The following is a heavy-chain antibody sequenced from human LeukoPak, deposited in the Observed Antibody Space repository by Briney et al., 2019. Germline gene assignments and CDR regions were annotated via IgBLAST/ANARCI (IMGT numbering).Heavy chain of an antibody. CDR1: GYTFTGYY. D-gene: IGHD5-18*01. V-gene: IGHV1-2*02. J-gene: IGHJ4*02. CDR2: INPNSGGT. Sequence: ASVKVSCKASGYTFTGYYMHWVRRAPGQGLEWMGWINPNSGGTNYAQKFQGRVTMTRDTSISTAYMELSRLRSDDTAVYYCAKYSYGFNTFDYWGQGTLVTVSS. CDR3: AKYSYGFNTFDY.